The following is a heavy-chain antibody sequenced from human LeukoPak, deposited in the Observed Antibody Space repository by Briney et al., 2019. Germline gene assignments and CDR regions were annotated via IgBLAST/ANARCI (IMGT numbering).Heavy chain of an antibody. Sequence: ASVKVSCKASGYTFTSYGISWVRQAPGQGLEWMGWISAYNGNTNYAQKLQGRVTMTTDTSTSTAYMELSSLRSEDTAVYYCARAYDSSGYTPYFDYWGQGTLVTVSS. V-gene: IGHV1-18*01. CDR3: ARAYDSSGYTPYFDY. J-gene: IGHJ4*02. CDR2: ISAYNGNT. CDR1: GYTFTSYG. D-gene: IGHD3-22*01.